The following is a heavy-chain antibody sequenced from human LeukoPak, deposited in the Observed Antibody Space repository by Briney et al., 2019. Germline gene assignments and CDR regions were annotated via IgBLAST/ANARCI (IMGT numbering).Heavy chain of an antibody. V-gene: IGHV1-2*02. J-gene: IGHJ5*02. CDR1: GYTFTGYY. Sequence: ASVKVSCKASGYTFTGYYMHWVRQAPGHGLEWMGWINPNSGGTNYAQKFQGRVTMTRDTSISTAYMELSRLRSDDTAVYYCARDRPPSGSYNHNWFDAWGQGTLVTVSS. D-gene: IGHD1-26*01. CDR3: ARDRPPSGSYNHNWFDA. CDR2: INPNSGGT.